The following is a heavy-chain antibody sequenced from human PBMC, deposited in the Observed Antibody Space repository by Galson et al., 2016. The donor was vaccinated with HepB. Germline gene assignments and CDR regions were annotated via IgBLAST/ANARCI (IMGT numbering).Heavy chain of an antibody. CDR2: IWSDESNR. J-gene: IGHJ6*02. V-gene: IGHV3-33*01. CDR3: ARESIFCTGSVCLNNYYYCMDA. D-gene: IGHD2-8*02. Sequence: SLRLSCAASGFTFSRYGMHWVRQAPGKGLEWVAVIWSDESNRYYADSVKGRFTISRDNSKNALYLQMNSLRAEDTAVYYCARESIFCTGSVCLNNYYYCMDAWGQGATVTVSS. CDR1: GFTFSRYG.